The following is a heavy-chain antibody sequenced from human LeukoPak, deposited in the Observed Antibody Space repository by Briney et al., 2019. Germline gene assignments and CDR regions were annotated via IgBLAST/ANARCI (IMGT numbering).Heavy chain of an antibody. CDR3: AKSGYNRFDY. V-gene: IGHV3-23*01. CDR2: ISNSGFDT. D-gene: IGHD5-24*01. Sequence: GGSLRLSCSASGFTFTNYAMNWVRQAPRKGLEWVSFISNSGFDTYYADSVKGRFTISRDNSKNTLYLHMSSLRVEDTAVYYCAKSGYNRFDYWGQGTLVTVSS. CDR1: GFTFTNYA. J-gene: IGHJ4*02.